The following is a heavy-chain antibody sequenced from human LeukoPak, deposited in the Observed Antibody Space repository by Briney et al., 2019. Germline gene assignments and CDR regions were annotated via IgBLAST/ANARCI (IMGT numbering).Heavy chain of an antibody. CDR3: ARHVLSGYLNYWYFDL. CDR1: GGSISSSSYY. J-gene: IGHJ2*01. Sequence: SETPSLTCTVSGGSISSSSYYWGWIRQPPGKGLEWIGSIYYSGSTYYNPSLKSRVTISVDTSKNQFSLKLSSVTAADTAVYYCARHVLSGYLNYWYFDLWGRGTLVTVSS. V-gene: IGHV4-39*01. D-gene: IGHD3-3*01. CDR2: IYYSGST.